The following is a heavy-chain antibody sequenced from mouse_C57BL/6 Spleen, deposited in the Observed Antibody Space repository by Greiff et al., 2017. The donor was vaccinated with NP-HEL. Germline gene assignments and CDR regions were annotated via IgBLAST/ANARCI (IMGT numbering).Heavy chain of an antibody. D-gene: IGHD4-1*01. Sequence: QVQLKESGAELVRPGASVKLSCKASGYTFTDYYINWVKQRPGQGLEWIARIYPGSGNTYYNEKFKGKATLTAEKSSSTAYMQLSSLTSEDSAVYFCARGLGRGGYFDVWGTGTTVTVSS. CDR1: GYTFTDYY. CDR2: IYPGSGNT. CDR3: ARGLGRGGYFDV. V-gene: IGHV1-76*01. J-gene: IGHJ1*03.